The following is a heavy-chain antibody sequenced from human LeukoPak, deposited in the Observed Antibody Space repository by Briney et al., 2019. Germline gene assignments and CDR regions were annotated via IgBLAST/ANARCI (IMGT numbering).Heavy chain of an antibody. J-gene: IGHJ4*02. CDR1: GFTFDDYG. V-gene: IGHV4-34*01. CDR3: ASIAVADIYFDY. D-gene: IGHD6-19*01. Sequence: GSLRLSCAASGFTFDDYGMSWVRQAPGKGLEWIGKIYYNPSLKSRVTISVDTSKNQFSLKLRSVTAADTAVYYCASIAVADIYFDYWGQGTLVTVSS. CDR2: IY.